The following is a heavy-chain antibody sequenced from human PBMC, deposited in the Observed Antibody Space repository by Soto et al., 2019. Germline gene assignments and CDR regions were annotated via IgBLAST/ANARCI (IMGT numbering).Heavy chain of an antibody. CDR2: ISRSSTLT. Sequence: PGGSLRLSCAASGFTFSNYSMNWVRQAPGKGLEWVSSISRSSTLTYYADSMKGRFTISRDNAKNSLYLQMDSLKAADTAVYYCASVRGGYYYAMDVWGQGTTVTVSS. CDR3: ASVRGGYYYAMDV. J-gene: IGHJ6*02. CDR1: GFTFSNYS. V-gene: IGHV3-21*04. D-gene: IGHD3-10*02.